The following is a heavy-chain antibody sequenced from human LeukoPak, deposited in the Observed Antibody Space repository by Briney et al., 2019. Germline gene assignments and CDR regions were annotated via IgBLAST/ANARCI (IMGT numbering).Heavy chain of an antibody. J-gene: IGHJ4*02. CDR3: ARDDGSGTFDY. Sequence: PSETLSLTCTVSGGSIGSYYWSWIRQPPGKGLGWMGYIYYSGSTNYNPSLKSRVTISVDTSKNQFSLKLSSVTAADTAVYYCARDDGSGTFDYWGQGTLVTVSS. CDR1: GGSIGSYY. D-gene: IGHD6-19*01. V-gene: IGHV4-59*01. CDR2: IYYSGST.